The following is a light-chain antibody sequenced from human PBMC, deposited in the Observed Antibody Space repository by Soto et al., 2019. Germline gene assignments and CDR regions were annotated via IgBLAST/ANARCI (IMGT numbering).Light chain of an antibody. J-gene: IGKJ1*01. Sequence: DIQMTQSPSSLSASVGDRVTITCRASQGINTYLNWYQQKPGKAPKLLIYAASSLQRGVPSRFSGSGSGTDFSLTISSLQPEDFATYYCQQSYSTPNTFGQGIKVEV. CDR1: QGINTY. V-gene: IGKV1-39*01. CDR3: QQSYSTPNT. CDR2: AAS.